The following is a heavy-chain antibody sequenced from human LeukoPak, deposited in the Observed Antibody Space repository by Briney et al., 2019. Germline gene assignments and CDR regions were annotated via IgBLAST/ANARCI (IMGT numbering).Heavy chain of an antibody. V-gene: IGHV4-4*07. D-gene: IGHD3-10*01. J-gene: IGHJ6*03. CDR3: ATSSGSYSYYYYYMDV. Sequence: SETLSLTXTVSGGSIGSYYWSWIRQTAGKGLEWIGRIYTSGSTNYNPSLKSRVTMSVDTSKNQFSLKLSSVTAADTAVYYCATSSGSYSYYYYYMDVWGKGTTVTVSS. CDR2: IYTSGST. CDR1: GGSIGSYY.